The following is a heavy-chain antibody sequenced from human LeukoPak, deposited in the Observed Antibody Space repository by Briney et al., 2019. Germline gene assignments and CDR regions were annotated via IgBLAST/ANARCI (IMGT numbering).Heavy chain of an antibody. Sequence: SETLSLTCTVSGGSISSGSYYWSWIRQPAGKGLEWIGRIYTSGSTNYNPSLKSRVTISEDTSKNQFSLKLSSVTAADTAVYYCARDTLLLRYFDWSPMDVWGKGTTVTVSS. J-gene: IGHJ6*03. V-gene: IGHV4-61*02. CDR2: IYTSGST. D-gene: IGHD3-9*01. CDR3: ARDTLLLRYFDWSPMDV. CDR1: GGSISSGSYY.